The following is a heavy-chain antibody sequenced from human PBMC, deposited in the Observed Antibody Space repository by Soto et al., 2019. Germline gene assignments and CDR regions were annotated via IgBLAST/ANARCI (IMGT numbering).Heavy chain of an antibody. CDR2: VNTNNGDT. V-gene: IGHV1-8*01. J-gene: IGHJ4*02. CDR3: SEVSRKGSAIDFDY. Sequence: QVQLVQSGAELKKPGASVKVSCKASGYTFSNYDMNWLRQATGQGPEWIGWVNTNNGDTGYAQKFQGRVTLTTDISTTSAYMELTSLRSEDTAIYYCSEVSRKGSAIDFDYWGQGTLITVSS. D-gene: IGHD3-10*01. CDR1: GYTFSNYD.